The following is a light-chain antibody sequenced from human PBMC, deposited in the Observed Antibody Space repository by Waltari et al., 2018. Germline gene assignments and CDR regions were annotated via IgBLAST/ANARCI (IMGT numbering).Light chain of an antibody. J-gene: IGLJ1*01. Sequence: QPLLTLPPSASGTPGQRVTSPCSGSSSHTGNDKVYYYQHLPGNAPQLLIYNYVQRPSGGPDRFSGSKSGTSASLAISGLRSEDEADYYCVGWDGSLRAYVFGTGTMLTVL. CDR3: VGWDGSLRAYV. V-gene: IGLV1-47*01. CDR1: SSHTGNDK. CDR2: NYV.